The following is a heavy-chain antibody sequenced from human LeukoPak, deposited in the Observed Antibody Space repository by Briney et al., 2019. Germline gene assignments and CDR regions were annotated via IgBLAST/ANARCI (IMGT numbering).Heavy chain of an antibody. CDR2: ISSSSSNI. Sequence: GGSLRLSCAASGFTFSSYSMNWVRQAPGKGLEWASSISSSSSNIYYADSVKGRFTISRDNAKNSLYLQMNSLRVEDTAVYYCARCTTGRTFGSLREIKRSREIDYWGQGTLVTVSS. V-gene: IGHV3-21*01. D-gene: IGHD1-1*01. CDR1: GFTFSSYS. CDR3: ARCTTGRTFGSLREIKRSREIDY. J-gene: IGHJ4*02.